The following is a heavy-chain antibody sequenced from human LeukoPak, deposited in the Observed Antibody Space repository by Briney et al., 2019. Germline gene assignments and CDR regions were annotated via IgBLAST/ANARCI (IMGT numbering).Heavy chain of an antibody. V-gene: IGHV4-59*01. J-gene: IGHJ4*02. CDR2: IYYSGST. CDR3: ARVISGWDDFDY. D-gene: IGHD6-19*01. CDR1: GGSISSYY. Sequence: SETLSLTCTVSGGSISSYYWSWIRQPPGKGLEWIGYIYYSGSTNYNPSLKSRVTISVDTSKNQFSLKLSSVTAADTAVYYCARVISGWDDFDYWGQGTLVTVSS.